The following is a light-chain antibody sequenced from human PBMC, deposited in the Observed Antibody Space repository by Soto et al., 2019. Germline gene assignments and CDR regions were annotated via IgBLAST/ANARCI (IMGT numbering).Light chain of an antibody. Sequence: DIQMTQSPSSLSAPLGDRVTITWGASQSIRTYLNWYQNKQGKAPKLLIYAASTLQSGVPSRLSGSGSGTDLTITISSLQTEDFETYYCQQSYNMPWTFGHGTQVDIK. J-gene: IGKJ1*01. V-gene: IGKV1-39*01. CDR2: AAS. CDR1: QSIRTY. CDR3: QQSYNMPWT.